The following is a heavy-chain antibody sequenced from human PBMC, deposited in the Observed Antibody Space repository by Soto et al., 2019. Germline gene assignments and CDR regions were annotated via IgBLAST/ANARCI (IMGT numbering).Heavy chain of an antibody. CDR1: GFTVSAYN. CDR3: ARKLSGAVQGWAYGMDV. V-gene: IGHV3-53*01. Sequence: GGSLRLSCAASGFTVSAYNMIWVRQSPVKGLEWVSVTYSGGSTQYADSVKGRFTVSRDNSKNTLYLQMSSLRDEDTAVYYCARKLSGAVQGWAYGMDVWGRGTTVTVSS. CDR2: TYSGGST. D-gene: IGHD1-26*01. J-gene: IGHJ6*02.